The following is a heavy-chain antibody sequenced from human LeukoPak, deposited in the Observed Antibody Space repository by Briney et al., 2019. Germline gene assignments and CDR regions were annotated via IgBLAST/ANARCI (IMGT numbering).Heavy chain of an antibody. V-gene: IGHV1-2*06. CDR3: ARDNYDILTGYHDFNY. D-gene: IGHD3-9*01. CDR2: INPNNGGT. J-gene: IGHJ4*02. Sequence: ASVKVSCKASGGTFSSYAISWVRQAPGQGLEWMGRINPNNGGTNYAQKFQGRVTMTRDTSISTAYMDLSRLRSDDTAVYYCARDNYDILTGYHDFNYWGQGTLVTVSS. CDR1: GGTFSSYA.